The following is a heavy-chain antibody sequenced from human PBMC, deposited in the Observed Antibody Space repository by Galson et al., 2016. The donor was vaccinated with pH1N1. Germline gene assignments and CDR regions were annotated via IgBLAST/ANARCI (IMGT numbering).Heavy chain of an antibody. CDR1: RYSFSNSW. CDR2: IYLGDSDT. CDR3: ATPRGSSSLAFDY. D-gene: IGHD1-26*01. V-gene: IGHV5-51*01. J-gene: IGHJ4*02. Sequence: QSGAEVKKPGESLKISCKGSRYSFSNSWIVWVRQMPGKGLEWMGIIYLGDSDTTNSPSFQGQVTISADKSISTAYLQWSSLKASDTAIYYCATPRGSSSLAFDYWGQGTLVTVSS.